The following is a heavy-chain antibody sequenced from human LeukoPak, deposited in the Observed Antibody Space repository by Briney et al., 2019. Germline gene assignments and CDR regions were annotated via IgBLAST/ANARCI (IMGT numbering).Heavy chain of an antibody. CDR2: INSDGSST. Sequence: PRGSLRLSCSASGFTLSPYWMHWVRQSPGKGLVWASRINSDGSSTTYADSVKGRFTISRDNTKNTLYLQINILRAEDTAVYYCARARCSRTSCNTESDYWGQGTLVTVSS. V-gene: IGHV3-74*01. CDR3: ARARCSRTSCNTESDY. J-gene: IGHJ4*02. D-gene: IGHD2-2*01. CDR1: GFTLSPYW.